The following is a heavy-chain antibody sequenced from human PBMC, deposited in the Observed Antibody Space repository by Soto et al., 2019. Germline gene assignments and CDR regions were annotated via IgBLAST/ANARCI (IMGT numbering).Heavy chain of an antibody. Sequence: SVKVSCKASGGTFSTYTITWVRPSPGQGLEWMGRIIPIIGIINYAQKFQGRVTISADKFTGTAYMELTGLRSDDTAVYYCAGDPDSHYNDSHASSYPWGQGTLVTVSS. V-gene: IGHV1-69*04. CDR1: GGTFSTYT. CDR3: AGDPDSHYNDSHASSYP. CDR2: IIPIIGII. J-gene: IGHJ5*02. D-gene: IGHD4-4*01.